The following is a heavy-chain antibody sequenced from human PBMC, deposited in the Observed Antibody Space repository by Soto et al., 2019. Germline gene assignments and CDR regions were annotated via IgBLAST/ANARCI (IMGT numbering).Heavy chain of an antibody. CDR2: IMPIFGSA. CDR3: ARQFDSDTSGYYYAY. J-gene: IGHJ4*02. CDR1: GGTFSTNT. Sequence: QVQLVQSGAEVKKPGSSVKVSCKASGGTFSTNTISWVRQAPGQGLEWMAGIMPIFGSANYAQKFQGRVTITADEYTRTVYMELSRLRSEDTAVYYCARQFDSDTSGYYYAYWGQGTLVTVSS. V-gene: IGHV1-69*01. D-gene: IGHD3-22*01.